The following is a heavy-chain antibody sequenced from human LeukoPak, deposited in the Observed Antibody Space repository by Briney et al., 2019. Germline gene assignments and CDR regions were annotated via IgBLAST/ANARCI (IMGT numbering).Heavy chain of an antibody. V-gene: IGHV3-30-3*02. Sequence: SCKASGYTFTNYPMHWVRQAPGKGLEWVAVISYDGSNKYYADSVKGRFTISRNNSKNTLYLQMNSLRAEDTAVYYCAKDISGSGSYYLDYWGQGTLVTVSS. CDR3: AKDISGSGSYYLDY. J-gene: IGHJ4*02. CDR1: GYTFTNYP. D-gene: IGHD3-10*01. CDR2: ISYDGSNK.